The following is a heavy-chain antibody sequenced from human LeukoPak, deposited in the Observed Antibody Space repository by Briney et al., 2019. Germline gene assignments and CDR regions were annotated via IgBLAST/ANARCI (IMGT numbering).Heavy chain of an antibody. V-gene: IGHV3-9*01. J-gene: IGHJ4*02. CDR1: RFTFDDYA. CDR2: ISCNTGNT. Sequence: PGRSLRLSCAASRFTFDDYAMHWVRHAPGKGLEWVSGISCNTGNTGYEESVKGRFTISRDKAEKSLYLQMNSLRAEDSALYYCAKDMNCYGSGSSSNPWGPFDFWGQGTLVTVSS. CDR3: AKDMNCYGSGSSSNPWGPFDF. D-gene: IGHD3-10*01.